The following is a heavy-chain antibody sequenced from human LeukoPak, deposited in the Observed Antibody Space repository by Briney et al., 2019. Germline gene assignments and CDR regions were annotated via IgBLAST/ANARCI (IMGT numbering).Heavy chain of an antibody. CDR2: ISYDGTTQ. V-gene: IGHV3-30*03. J-gene: IGHJ4*02. CDR3: ARTKEMATISYFDS. CDR1: GFIVSDNY. Sequence: GGSLRLSCVASGFIVSDNYMHWVRQAPGKGLEWVAVISYDGTTQSYADSMKGRFTISRDNSKNMVYLQMTSLRAEDTAVYYCARTKEMATISYFDSWGQGTLVTVSS. D-gene: IGHD5-24*01.